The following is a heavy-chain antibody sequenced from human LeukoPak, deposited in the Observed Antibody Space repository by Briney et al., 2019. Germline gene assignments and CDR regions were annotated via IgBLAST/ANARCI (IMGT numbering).Heavy chain of an antibody. J-gene: IGHJ6*02. CDR3: ARGFDSCNGMDV. Sequence: GGSLRLSCAASGFTLGIYWMSWVRQAPGKGLEWVANIKEDGSEKYYVDSAKGRFTISRDNARNSLFLQMNSLRVDDTAVYYCARGFDSCNGMDVWGQGTTVTVSS. D-gene: IGHD2-2*01. CDR2: IKEDGSEK. CDR1: GFTLGIYW. V-gene: IGHV3-7*03.